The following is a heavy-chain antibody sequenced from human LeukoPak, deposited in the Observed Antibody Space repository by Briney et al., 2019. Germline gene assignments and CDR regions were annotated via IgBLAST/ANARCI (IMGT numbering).Heavy chain of an antibody. J-gene: IGHJ6*03. CDR1: GGSFSGYY. Sequence: SETLSLTCAVYGGSFSGYYWSWIRQPPGKGLEWIGEINHSGSTNYNPSLKSRVTISVDTSKNQFSLKLSSVTAADTAVYYCAALLNCSSTSCYHYMDVWGKGTTVTVSS. D-gene: IGHD2-2*01. CDR3: AALLNCSSTSCYHYMDV. V-gene: IGHV4-34*01. CDR2: INHSGST.